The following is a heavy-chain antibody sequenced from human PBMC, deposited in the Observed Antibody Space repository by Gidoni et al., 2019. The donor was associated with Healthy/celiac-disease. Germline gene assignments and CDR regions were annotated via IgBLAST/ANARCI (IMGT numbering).Heavy chain of an antibody. J-gene: IGHJ4*02. CDR3: ARDLSPGEAGSYHDY. CDR2: ILPIFGTA. D-gene: IGHD1-26*01. V-gene: IGHV1-69*01. Sequence: QVQLVQSGAEVKKPGSSVKVSCKASVGTFSSYAISWVRQAPGQGLEWMGGILPIFGTANYAQKFQGRGTITADESTSTAYMELSSLRSEDTAVYYCARDLSPGEAGSYHDYWGQGTLVTVSS. CDR1: VGTFSSYA.